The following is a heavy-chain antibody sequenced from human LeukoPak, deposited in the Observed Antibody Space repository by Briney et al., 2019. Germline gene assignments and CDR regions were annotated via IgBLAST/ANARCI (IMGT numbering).Heavy chain of an antibody. CDR1: GFTFDDYG. CDR3: ARLALRGVISRSYYYYMDV. Sequence: GGSLRLSCAASGFTFDDYGMSWVRQVPGKGLEWVSGINWNGGSTGYADSVKGRFTISRDNAKNSLYLQMNSLRAEDTALYYCARLALRGVISRSYYYYMDVWGKGTTVIVSS. D-gene: IGHD3-10*01. CDR2: INWNGGST. J-gene: IGHJ6*03. V-gene: IGHV3-20*04.